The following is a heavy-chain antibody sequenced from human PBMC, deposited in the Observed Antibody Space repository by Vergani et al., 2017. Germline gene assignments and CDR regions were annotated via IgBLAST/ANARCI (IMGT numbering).Heavy chain of an antibody. Sequence: EVQLVESGGGLVEPGGSLRLSCAASGFTFNKAWMSWVRQAPGKGLEWVGRIKSKTDGGTTDYAAPVKGRFTISRDDSKNTLYLQMNSLKTEDTAVYYCTTDPKSNDQYYDFWSGYPLFDYWGQGTLVTVSS. J-gene: IGHJ4*02. CDR2: IKSKTDGGTT. CDR3: TTDPKSNDQYYDFWSGYPLFDY. CDR1: GFTFNKAW. D-gene: IGHD3-3*01. V-gene: IGHV3-15*01.